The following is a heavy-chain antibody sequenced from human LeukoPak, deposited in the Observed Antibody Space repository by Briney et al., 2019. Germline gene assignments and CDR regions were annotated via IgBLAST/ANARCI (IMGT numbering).Heavy chain of an antibody. V-gene: IGHV4-39*01. D-gene: IGHD5-18*01. J-gene: IGHJ4*02. CDR2: VYYSGST. CDR1: GGSISSSVYY. CDR3: ARLFGYNYGNFDS. Sequence: SETLSLTCNVSGGSISSSVYYWGWIRQPPGKGLEWVGSVYYSGSTDYSPSLKSRVTIFVDTSKNQFSLRLSSVTAADTAVYYCARLFGYNYGNFDSWGQGTLVTVSS.